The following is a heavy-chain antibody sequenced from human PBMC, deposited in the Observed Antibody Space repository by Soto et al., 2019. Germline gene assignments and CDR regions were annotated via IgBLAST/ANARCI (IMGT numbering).Heavy chain of an antibody. Sequence: PSETLSLTCTVSGGSISSYYWSWIRQPPGKGLEWIGYIYYSGSTNYNPSLKSRVTISVDTSKNQFSLKLSSVTAADTAVYYCARGGYGSEPYFDYWGQGTLVTVSS. J-gene: IGHJ4*02. V-gene: IGHV4-59*01. D-gene: IGHD3-10*01. CDR1: GGSISSYY. CDR2: IYYSGST. CDR3: ARGGYGSEPYFDY.